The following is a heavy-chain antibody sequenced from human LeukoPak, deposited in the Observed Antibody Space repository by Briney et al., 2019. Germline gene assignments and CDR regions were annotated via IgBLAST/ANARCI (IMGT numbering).Heavy chain of an antibody. CDR2: IYHSGST. Sequence: PSETLSLTCAVSGSSISSSNWWSWVRQPPGKGLEWIGEIYHSGSTNYNPSLKSRVTISVDKSKNQFSLKLSSVTAADTAVYYCARSMIVVVKGYDYFDYWGQGTLVTVSS. V-gene: IGHV4-4*02. CDR3: ARSMIVVVKGYDYFDY. D-gene: IGHD3-22*01. J-gene: IGHJ4*02. CDR1: GSSISSSNW.